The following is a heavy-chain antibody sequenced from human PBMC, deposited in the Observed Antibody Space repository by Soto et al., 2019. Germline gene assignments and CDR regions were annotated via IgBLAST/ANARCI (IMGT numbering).Heavy chain of an antibody. J-gene: IGHJ4*02. CDR1: GASVSSTYW. V-gene: IGHV4-4*02. D-gene: IGHD6-13*01. CDR3: ARYNAASGTYYFDF. CDR2: INHRGSA. Sequence: QVELQESGPGLVKPSGTLSLTCAVSGASVSSTYWWSWVRQPPGKGPEWIGEINHRGSANYNPSLKSRVTISVDISKSQFSLRLTSVTAADTAVYYCARYNAASGTYYFDFWAREPWSPSPQ.